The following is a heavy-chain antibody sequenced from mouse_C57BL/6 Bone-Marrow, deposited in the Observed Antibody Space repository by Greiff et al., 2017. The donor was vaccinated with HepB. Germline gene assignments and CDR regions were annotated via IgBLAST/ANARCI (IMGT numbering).Heavy chain of an antibody. CDR2: IYYSGTI. J-gene: IGHJ2*01. CDR1: GISITTGSYR. D-gene: IGHD2-1*01. CDR3: ARVYGNYFDY. V-gene: IGHV3-5*01. Sequence: EVKLQESGPGLVKPSQTVFLTCTVTGISITTGSYRWSWIRQFPGNKLEWIGYIYYSGTITYNPSLTSRTTITRDTPKNQFFLEMNSLTAEDTATYYCARVYGNYFDYWGQGTTLTVSS.